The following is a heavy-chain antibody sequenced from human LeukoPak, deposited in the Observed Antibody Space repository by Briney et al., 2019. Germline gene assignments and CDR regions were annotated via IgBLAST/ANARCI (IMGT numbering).Heavy chain of an antibody. D-gene: IGHD6-6*01. J-gene: IGHJ4*02. Sequence: SETLSLTCAVYGGSFSGYYWSWIRQPPGKGLEWIGEINHSGRTNYNPSLKSRVTISVDTSKNQFSLKLSSVTAADTAVYYCARVRGLRIAAIGYWGQGTLVTVSS. CDR1: GGSFSGYY. CDR2: INHSGRT. CDR3: ARVRGLRIAAIGY. V-gene: IGHV4-34*01.